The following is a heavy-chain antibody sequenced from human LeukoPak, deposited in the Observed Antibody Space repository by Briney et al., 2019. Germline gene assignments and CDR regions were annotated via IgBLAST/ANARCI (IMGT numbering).Heavy chain of an antibody. CDR1: GFIFSSYA. D-gene: IGHD3-22*01. V-gene: IGHV3-23*01. Sequence: GGSLRLSCAASGFIFSSYAMSWVRQAPGKGLEWVSGISGSGGRTYYADSVKGRFTISRDNSKNTLYLQMNSLRAEDTAVYYCAKDSSVYYYDSRNFDYWGQGTLVTVSS. CDR3: AKDSSVYYYDSRNFDY. CDR2: ISGSGGRT. J-gene: IGHJ4*02.